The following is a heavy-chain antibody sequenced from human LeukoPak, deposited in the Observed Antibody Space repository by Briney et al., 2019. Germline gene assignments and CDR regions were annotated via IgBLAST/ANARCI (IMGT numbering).Heavy chain of an antibody. CDR3: ARERVTTGGDACDI. V-gene: IGHV3-48*03. CDR1: GFTFGRSE. D-gene: IGHD4-11*01. J-gene: IGHJ3*02. CDR2: ISTLGTKI. Sequence: PGGSLRLSCAASGFTFGRSEMNWVRQAPGKGLEWVSYISTLGTKIYYADSVRGRFTVSRDNAKNSLYLQMDSLRAEDTAIYYCARERVTTGGDACDIWGQGTMVTVSS.